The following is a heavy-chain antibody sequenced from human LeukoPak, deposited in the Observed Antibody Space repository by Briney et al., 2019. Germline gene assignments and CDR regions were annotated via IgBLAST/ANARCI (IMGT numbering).Heavy chain of an antibody. CDR1: GFTFSDAW. D-gene: IGHD3-22*01. Sequence: PGGSLRLSCAASGFTFSDAWMSWVRQAPGKGPEWVGRIKTKTDGGPTDYPAPVKGRYTISRDDSKNTLYLQMNSLKTEDTAVYYCTTSYYDSSGYTLWGQGTLVTVSS. CDR2: IKTKTDGGPT. J-gene: IGHJ4*02. V-gene: IGHV3-15*01. CDR3: TTSYYDSSGYTL.